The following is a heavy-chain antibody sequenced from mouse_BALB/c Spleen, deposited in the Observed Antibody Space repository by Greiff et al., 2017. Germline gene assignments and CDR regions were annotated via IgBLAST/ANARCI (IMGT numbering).Heavy chain of an antibody. J-gene: IGHJ4*01. Sequence: VMLVESGPELVKPGASVRISCKASGYTFTSYYIHWVKQRPGQGLEWIGWIYPGNVNTKYNEKFKGKATLTADKSSSTAYMQLSSLTSEDSAVYFCAGTYDGYYYAMDYWGQGTSVTVSS. D-gene: IGHD2-3*01. CDR2: IYPGNVNT. CDR3: AGTYDGYYYAMDY. V-gene: IGHV1S56*01. CDR1: GYTFTSYY.